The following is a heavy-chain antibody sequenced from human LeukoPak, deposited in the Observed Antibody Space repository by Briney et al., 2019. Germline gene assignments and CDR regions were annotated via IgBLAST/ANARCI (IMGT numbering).Heavy chain of an antibody. CDR1: GGSISSYY. D-gene: IGHD3-16*01. J-gene: IGHJ6*02. CDR3: ARERLSGSYGMDV. V-gene: IGHV4-59*01. Sequence: SETLSLTCTVSGGSISSYYWSWIRQPPGKGLEWIGHIYYSGSTNYNPSLKSRVTILVDTSKDQFSLMLTSVTAADTAMYYCARERLSGSYGMDVWGQGTTVTVSS. CDR2: IYYSGST.